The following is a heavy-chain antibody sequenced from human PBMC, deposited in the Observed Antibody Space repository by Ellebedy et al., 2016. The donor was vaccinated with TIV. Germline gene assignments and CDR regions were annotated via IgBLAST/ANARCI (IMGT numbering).Heavy chain of an antibody. D-gene: IGHD2-15*01. V-gene: IGHV4-34*01. CDR2: INHSGST. CDR3: ARHCSGGSCGGAVDY. CDR1: GGSFSGYY. Sequence: SETLSLTXAVYGGSFSGYYWSWIRQPPGKGLEWIGEINHSGSTNYNPSLKSRVTISVDTSKNQFSLKLSSVTAADTAVYYCARHCSGGSCGGAVDYWGQGTLVTVSS. J-gene: IGHJ4*02.